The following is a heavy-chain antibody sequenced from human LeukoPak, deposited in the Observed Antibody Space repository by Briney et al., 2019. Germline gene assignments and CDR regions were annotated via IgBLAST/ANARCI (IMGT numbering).Heavy chain of an antibody. CDR1: GFTFSDYY. CDR2: ISSSGSTI. V-gene: IGHV3-11*04. Sequence: PGGSLRLSCAASGFTFSDYYMSWIRQAPGKGLEWVSYISSSGSTIYYADSMKGRFTISRDNSKNTLYPQMNSLRAEDTAVYYCASPPRGIAAAGFFDYWGQGTLVTVSS. D-gene: IGHD6-13*01. J-gene: IGHJ4*02. CDR3: ASPPRGIAAAGFFDY.